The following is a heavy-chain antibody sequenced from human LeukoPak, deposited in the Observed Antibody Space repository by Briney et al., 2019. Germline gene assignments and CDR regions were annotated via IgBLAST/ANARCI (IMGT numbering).Heavy chain of an antibody. CDR1: GGSISSGYY. CDR2: IYHSGST. J-gene: IGHJ4*02. Sequence: PSETLSLTCAVSGGSISSGYYWGWIRQPPGKGLEWIGSIYHSGSTYYNPSLKSRVTISVDTSKNQFSLKLSSVTAADTAVYYCARVLWFGELLFDYWGQGTLVTVSS. D-gene: IGHD3-10*01. CDR3: ARVLWFGELLFDY. V-gene: IGHV4-38-2*01.